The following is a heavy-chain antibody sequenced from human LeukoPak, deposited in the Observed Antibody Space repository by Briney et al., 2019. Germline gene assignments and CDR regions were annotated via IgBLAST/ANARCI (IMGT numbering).Heavy chain of an antibody. CDR2: IYYSGST. CDR3: ARQSEEGYCSSTSCGDFDY. Sequence: SETLSLTCTVSGGSISSSSYYWGWIRQPPGKGLEWIGSIYYSGSTYYNPSLKSRVTISVDTSKNQFSLKLSSVTAADTAVHYCARQSEEGYCSSTSCGDFDYWGQGTLVTVSS. CDR1: GGSISSSSYY. V-gene: IGHV4-39*01. D-gene: IGHD2-2*01. J-gene: IGHJ4*02.